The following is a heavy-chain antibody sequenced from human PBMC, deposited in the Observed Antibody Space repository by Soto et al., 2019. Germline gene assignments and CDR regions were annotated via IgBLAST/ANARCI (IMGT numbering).Heavy chain of an antibody. D-gene: IGHD6-19*01. CDR1: GFTFSSCA. CDR2: ISVSGSST. J-gene: IGHJ6*02. CDR3: AKAITVSGTGYYYYGMDV. V-gene: IGHV3-23*01. Sequence: GGSLRLSCAASGFTFSSCAMSWVRQAPGKGLEWVSSISVSGSSTYYADSVKGRFTISRDNSKSTLDLQMNSLRAEDTAVYHCAKAITVSGTGYYYYGMDVWGQGTTVTVSS.